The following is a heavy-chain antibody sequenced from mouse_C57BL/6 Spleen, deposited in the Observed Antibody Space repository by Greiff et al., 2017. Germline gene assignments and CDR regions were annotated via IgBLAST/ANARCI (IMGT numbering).Heavy chain of an antibody. J-gene: IGHJ2*03. CDR1: GYTFTSYW. D-gene: IGHD2-4*01. V-gene: IGHV1-50*01. CDR3: ARRAYDYDRFFDY. Sequence: QVQLQQPGAELVKPGASVKLSCKASGYTFTSYWMQWVKQRPGQGLEWIGEIDPSDSYTKYNQKFKGKATLTVDTSSSPAYMQLSSRTSEDSAVYYWARRAYDYDRFFDYWGQGTSLTVSA. CDR2: IDPSDSYT.